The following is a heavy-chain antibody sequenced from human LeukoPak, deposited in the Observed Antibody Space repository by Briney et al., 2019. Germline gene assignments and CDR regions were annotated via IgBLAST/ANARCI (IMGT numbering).Heavy chain of an antibody. J-gene: IGHJ4*02. Sequence: GGSLRLSCAVSGFTFSDYWMSWVRQAPGKGLEWVSSISSSSSYIYYADSVKGRFTISRDNAKNALYLQMNSLRAEDTALYYCARVERFSVAGSFDYWGQGTLVTVSS. D-gene: IGHD6-19*01. V-gene: IGHV3-21*04. CDR1: GFTFSDYW. CDR2: ISSSSSYI. CDR3: ARVERFSVAGSFDY.